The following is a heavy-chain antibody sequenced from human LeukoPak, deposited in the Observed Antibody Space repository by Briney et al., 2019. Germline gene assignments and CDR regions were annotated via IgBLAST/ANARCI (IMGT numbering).Heavy chain of an antibody. V-gene: IGHV3-11*01. CDR1: GFTLSDYY. J-gene: IGHJ4*02. CDR2: ISSDGSTK. Sequence: GGSLRLSCAASGFTLSDYYMTWIGQAPGKGLEWVSHISSDGSTKDYADSVRGRFTISRGNAKNSLYLQMNSLRAEDTAIYYCARDQRLNWKDVRFHYWGQGTLVTVSS. CDR3: ARDQRLNWKDVRFHY. D-gene: IGHD1-1*01.